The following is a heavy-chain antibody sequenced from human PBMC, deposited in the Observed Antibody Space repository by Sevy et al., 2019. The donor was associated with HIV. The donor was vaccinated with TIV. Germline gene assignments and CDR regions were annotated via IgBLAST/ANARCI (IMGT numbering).Heavy chain of an antibody. CDR3: GYSEYGYYYDY. Sequence: GGSLRLSCTASRFTFRSYAMDWVRQAPGKGLEWVGRIRSKADGGTPYYAAPVKGTFTISRDDSINTLYLQMNSLRTDDTAVYYCGYSEYGYYYDYWGQGTLVTVSS. J-gene: IGHJ4*02. D-gene: IGHD1-26*01. V-gene: IGHV3-15*01. CDR1: RFTFRSYA. CDR2: IRSKADGGTP.